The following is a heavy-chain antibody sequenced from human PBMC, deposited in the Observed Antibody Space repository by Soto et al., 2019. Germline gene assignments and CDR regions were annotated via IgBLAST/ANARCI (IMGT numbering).Heavy chain of an antibody. CDR2: IHYTGGT. CDR3: ARESAGSGRNNWFDP. CDR1: GGSVTPHY. Sequence: PSETLSLTCTVYGGSVTPHYWSWIRQPPGKGLEWIGFIHYTGGTKYNPSLESRVTMSIDTSQNQLSLRLNSVTAADTAVYYCARESAGSGRNNWFDPWGLGTLVTVSS. D-gene: IGHD3-10*01. V-gene: IGHV4-59*02. J-gene: IGHJ5*02.